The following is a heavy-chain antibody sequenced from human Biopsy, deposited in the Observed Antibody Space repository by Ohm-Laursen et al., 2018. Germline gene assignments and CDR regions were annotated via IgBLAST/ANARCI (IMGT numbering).Heavy chain of an antibody. V-gene: IGHV3-11*01. J-gene: IGHJ4*02. Sequence: GSLRLSCAASGFTFGDYYMSWIRQAPGKGLEWLSYISGSGVTKMYADSVKGRFTVSRDNAKNSLYLEMNNLTDEDTAVYYCARYLKGVRTMYDNDAYGRTAFDNWGQGTLVTVSS. CDR1: GFTFGDYY. CDR3: ARYLKGVRTMYDNDAYGRTAFDN. D-gene: IGHD3-16*01. CDR2: ISGSGVTK.